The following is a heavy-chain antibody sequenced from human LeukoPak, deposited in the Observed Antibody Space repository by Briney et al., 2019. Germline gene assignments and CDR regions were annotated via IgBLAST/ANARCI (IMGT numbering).Heavy chain of an antibody. CDR1: GFTFDDA. CDR3: ARDRRVSRIAPEPSDS. V-gene: IGHV3-9*01. D-gene: IGHD2-21*01. Sequence: GGSLRLSCAASGFTFDDAMHWVRQVPGKGLEWVSGITWNSGDIDYADSVKGRFTISRDDAKSSLYLQMNSLRGEDTALYYCARDRRVSRIAPEPSDSWGQGTLVTVSS. CDR2: ITWNSGDI. J-gene: IGHJ4*02.